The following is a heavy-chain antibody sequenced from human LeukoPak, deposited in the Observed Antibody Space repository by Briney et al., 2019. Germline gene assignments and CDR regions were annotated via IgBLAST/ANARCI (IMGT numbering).Heavy chain of an antibody. CDR1: GYTLTELS. Sequence: ALVKVSCKVSGYTLTELSMHWVRQAPGKGLEWMGGFDPEDGETIYAQKFQGRVTMTEDTSTDTAYMELSSLRSEDTAVYYCATSRPTTGTTWPHPDAFDIWGQGTMVTVSS. J-gene: IGHJ3*02. D-gene: IGHD1-1*01. CDR3: ATSRPTTGTTWPHPDAFDI. CDR2: FDPEDGET. V-gene: IGHV1-24*01.